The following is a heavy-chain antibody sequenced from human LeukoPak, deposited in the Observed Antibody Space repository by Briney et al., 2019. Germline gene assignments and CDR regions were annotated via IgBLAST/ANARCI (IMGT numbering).Heavy chain of an antibody. V-gene: IGHV3-7*04. CDR2: IKQDGSKK. CDR1: GFPFSSYW. D-gene: IGHD5-24*01. CDR3: TRVGYIDGGIDY. J-gene: IGHJ4*02. Sequence: GGSLRLSCVASGFPFSSYWMTWVRQAPGKGLEWVANIKQDGSKKSYVDSVKGRFTISRDNAKNSLYLQMNSLRAEDTAVYYCTRVGYIDGGIDYWGQGTLVTVSS.